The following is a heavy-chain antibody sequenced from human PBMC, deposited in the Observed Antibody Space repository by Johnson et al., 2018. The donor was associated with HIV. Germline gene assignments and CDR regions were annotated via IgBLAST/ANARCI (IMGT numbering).Heavy chain of an antibody. CDR2: INWNGDST. CDR1: GFTFDDYG. Sequence: VQLVESGGGVMLPGGSLRLSCAASGFTFDDYGVSWVRQAPGKWMEWVSGINWNGDSTDYADSVKGRFTISRENAKNSLFLQMNSLRAEDTALYYCARVSDDYGGNPAAWGAFDIWGQGTMVTVSS. CDR3: ARVSDDYGGNPAAWGAFDI. J-gene: IGHJ3*02. D-gene: IGHD4-23*01. V-gene: IGHV3-20*04.